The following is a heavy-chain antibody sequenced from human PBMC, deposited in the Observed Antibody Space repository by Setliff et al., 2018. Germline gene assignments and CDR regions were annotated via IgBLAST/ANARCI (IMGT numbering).Heavy chain of an antibody. CDR3: ARHKSNGSGSYPSLYMDV. CDR1: GGSITGGGGFY. D-gene: IGHD3-10*01. V-gene: IGHV4-39*01. J-gene: IGHJ6*03. CDR2: IYCSGST. Sequence: PSETLSLTCSVSGGSITGGGGFYWAWIRQPPGKGLEWVATIYCSGSTYSNPSLKCRIIISVDAPDNQFSVKLSSVTAADTAVYYCARHKSNGSGSYPSLYMDVWGKGIMVTVSS.